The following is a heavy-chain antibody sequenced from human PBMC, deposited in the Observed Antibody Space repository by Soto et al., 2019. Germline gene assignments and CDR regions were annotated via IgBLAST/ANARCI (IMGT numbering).Heavy chain of an antibody. J-gene: IGHJ1*01. Sequence: QVQLVESGGGVVQPGRSLRLSCAASGFTFSSYGMHWVRQAPGKGLEWVAVIWYDGSNKYYADSVKGRFTISRDNSKNTLYLQMNSLRAEDTAVYYCARGRRIAVAGISAEYFQHWGQGTLVTVSS. CDR3: ARGRRIAVAGISAEYFQH. CDR2: IWYDGSNK. D-gene: IGHD6-19*01. CDR1: GFTFSSYG. V-gene: IGHV3-33*01.